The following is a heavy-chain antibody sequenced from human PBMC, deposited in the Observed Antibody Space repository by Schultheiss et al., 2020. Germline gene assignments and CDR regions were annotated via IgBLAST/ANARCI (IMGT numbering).Heavy chain of an antibody. V-gene: IGHV3-30*03. Sequence: GGSLRLSCAASGFTFSSYAMSWVRQAPGKGLEWVAVISYDGSNKYYADSVKGRFTISRDNSKNTLYLQMNSLKTEDTAVYYCARAGVGTYGMDVWGQGTTVTVSS. J-gene: IGHJ6*02. CDR3: ARAGVGTYGMDV. CDR2: ISYDGSNK. CDR1: GFTFSSYA. D-gene: IGHD2-21*02.